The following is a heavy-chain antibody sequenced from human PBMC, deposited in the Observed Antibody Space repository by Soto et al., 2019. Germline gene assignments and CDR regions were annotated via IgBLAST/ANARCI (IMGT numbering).Heavy chain of an antibody. D-gene: IGHD1-7*01. Sequence: EVQLLESGGGLVQPGGSLRLSCAASGFSFSSYAMSWVCQAPGKGLEWVSAISGSGGSTYYEDSVKGRFSISSNNTKNTLYLQMNSLRAEDTAVYYCAKVVTGTTGFGGQGTLVTVSS. CDR1: GFSFSSYA. CDR3: AKVVTGTTGF. J-gene: IGHJ4*02. V-gene: IGHV3-23*01. CDR2: ISGSGGST.